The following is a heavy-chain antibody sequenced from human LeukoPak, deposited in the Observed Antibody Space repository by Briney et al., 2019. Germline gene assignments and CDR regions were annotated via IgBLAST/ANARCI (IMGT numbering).Heavy chain of an antibody. Sequence: PSETLSLTSTVSGRSISSGSYEWSWIRQPAGKGLEWIGRIYTSGSTHYNPSLKTRVTITVDTSQNQFSLKLRPVTTADTAVYYCASWTPLDYGSGKGYMDVRGKGTTVTVSS. J-gene: IGHJ6*03. D-gene: IGHD3-10*01. CDR1: GRSISSGSYE. CDR2: IYTSGST. CDR3: ASWTPLDYGSGKGYMDV. V-gene: IGHV4-61*02.